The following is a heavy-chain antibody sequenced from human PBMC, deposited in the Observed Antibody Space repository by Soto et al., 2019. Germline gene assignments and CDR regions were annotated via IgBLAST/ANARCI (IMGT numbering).Heavy chain of an antibody. CDR1: GYTFTSYA. J-gene: IGHJ6*02. CDR3: ARPAAPVGGDYYYYCMDV. CDR2: INAGNGNT. V-gene: IGHV1-3*01. D-gene: IGHD3-16*01. Sequence: GASVNVSCKASGYTFTSYAMHWVRQAPGQRLEWMGWINAGNGNTKYSQKFQGRVTITRDTSASTAYMELSSLRSEDTAVYYCARPAAPVGGDYYYYCMDVWGQGTTVTVSS.